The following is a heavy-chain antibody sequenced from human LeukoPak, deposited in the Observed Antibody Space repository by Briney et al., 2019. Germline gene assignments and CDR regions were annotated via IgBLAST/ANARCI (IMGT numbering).Heavy chain of an antibody. D-gene: IGHD6-13*01. Sequence: ASVKVSCKASGYTFTSYDINWVRPATGQGLEWMGWMNPNNGNTGYAQKFQGRVTITRSTSISTAYMELSSLRSEDTAVYYCARLASSSWPLYYYYGMDVWGQGTTVTASS. CDR1: GYTFTSYD. J-gene: IGHJ6*02. CDR3: ARLASSSWPLYYYYGMDV. V-gene: IGHV1-8*01. CDR2: MNPNNGNT.